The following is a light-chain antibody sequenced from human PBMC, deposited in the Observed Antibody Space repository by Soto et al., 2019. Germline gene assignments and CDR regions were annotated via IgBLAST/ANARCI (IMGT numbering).Light chain of an antibody. CDR3: QKYNSAPFT. CDR2: AAS. J-gene: IGKJ3*01. Sequence: DIQITQSPSSLSASVGDRVTITCRASQGSSNSLAWHQQKPGKVPKLLIYAASTLQSGVPSRFSGRVSGTDLNLPISSLQPEDVATLYCQKYNSAPFTFGPGTKVDI. CDR1: QGSSNS. V-gene: IGKV1-27*01.